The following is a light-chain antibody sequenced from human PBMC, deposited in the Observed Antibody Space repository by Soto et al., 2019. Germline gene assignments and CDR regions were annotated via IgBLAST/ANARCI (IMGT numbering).Light chain of an antibody. V-gene: IGLV3-1*01. J-gene: IGLJ2*01. CDR2: QDS. CDR3: QAWDSSTEV. CDR1: KLGDKY. Sequence: SYELTQSPSVSVSPGQTASITCSGDKLGDKYACWYQQKPGQSPVLVIYQDSKRPSGIPERFSGSNSGNTATLTINGTQAMDEADYYCQAWDSSTEVFGGGTKLTVL.